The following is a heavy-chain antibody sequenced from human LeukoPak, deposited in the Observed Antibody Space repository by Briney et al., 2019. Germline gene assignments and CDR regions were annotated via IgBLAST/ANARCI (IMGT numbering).Heavy chain of an antibody. CDR2: IYSEGST. CDR3: ANGVLWLGELVS. J-gene: IGHJ5*02. V-gene: IGHV4-39*07. Sequence: SETLSLTCTVSGGSISTTSYYWGWIRQPPGKGLEWIGSIYSEGSTSYDPSLKSRVTISVDTSKNQFSLKLNSVTAADTAVYYCANGVLWLGELVSWGQGTLVTVSS. CDR1: GGSISTTSYY. D-gene: IGHD3-10*01.